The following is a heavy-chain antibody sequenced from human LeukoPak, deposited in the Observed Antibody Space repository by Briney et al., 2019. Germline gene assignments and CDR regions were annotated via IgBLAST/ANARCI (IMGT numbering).Heavy chain of an antibody. CDR2: ISSSSDII. CDR1: GFTFSTRS. V-gene: IGHV3-48*04. J-gene: IGHJ5*02. Sequence: GGSLRLSCAASGFTFSTRSMNWVRQAPGKGLEWVSYISSSSDIIHYADSVKGRFTISRDNAKNSLYLQMNSLRAEDTAVYYCAKDPGRYPINWFDPWGQGTLVTVSS. D-gene: IGHD3-10*01. CDR3: AKDPGRYPINWFDP.